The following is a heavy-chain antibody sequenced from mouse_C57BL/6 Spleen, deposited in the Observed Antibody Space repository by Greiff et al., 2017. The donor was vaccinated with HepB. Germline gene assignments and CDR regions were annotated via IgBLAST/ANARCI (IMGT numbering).Heavy chain of an antibody. CDR3: ARRDGSSFAY. J-gene: IGHJ3*01. D-gene: IGHD2-3*01. CDR1: GFTFSSYT. Sequence: EVMLVESGGGLVKPGGSLKLSCAASGFTFSSYTMSWVRQTPEKRLEWVATISGGGGNTYYPDSVKGRFTISRDNAKNTLYLQMSSLRSEDTALYYCARRDGSSFAYWGQGTLVTVSA. V-gene: IGHV5-9*01. CDR2: ISGGGGNT.